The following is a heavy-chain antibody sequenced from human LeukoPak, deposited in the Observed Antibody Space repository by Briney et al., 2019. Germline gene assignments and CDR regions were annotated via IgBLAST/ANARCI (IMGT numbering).Heavy chain of an antibody. D-gene: IGHD3-3*01. V-gene: IGHV3-21*01. CDR2: ISSSSSYI. J-gene: IGHJ4*02. Sequence: PGRSLRLSCAASGFTFSSYGMHWVRQAPGKGLEWVSSISSSSSYIYYADSVKGRFTISRDNAKNSLYLQMNSLRAEDTAVYYCAREPSFSFDYWGQGTLVTVSS. CDR1: GFTFSSYG. CDR3: AREPSFSFDY.